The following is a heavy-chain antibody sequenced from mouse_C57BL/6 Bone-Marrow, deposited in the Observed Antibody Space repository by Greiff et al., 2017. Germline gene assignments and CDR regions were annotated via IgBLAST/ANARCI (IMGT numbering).Heavy chain of an antibody. CDR3: TTDYYGSSSYYYAMDY. CDR2: FDPENGDT. V-gene: IGHV14-4*01. J-gene: IGHJ4*01. CDR1: GFNIKDDY. Sequence: EVKLLESGAELVRPGASVKLSCTASGFNIKDDYMHWVKQRPEQGLEWIGWFDPENGDTEYASKFQGKATITADTSSNTAYLQLSSLTSEDTAVYYCTTDYYGSSSYYYAMDYWGQGTSVTVSS. D-gene: IGHD1-1*01.